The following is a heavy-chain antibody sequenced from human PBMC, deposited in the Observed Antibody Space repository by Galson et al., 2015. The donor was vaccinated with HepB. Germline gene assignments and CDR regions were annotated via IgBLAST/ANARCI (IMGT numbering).Heavy chain of an antibody. CDR2: IKQDGSEK. Sequence: SLRLSCAASGFTFSTYTMNWVRQAPGKGLEWVANIKQDGSEKHYVDSVKGRFTISTDNAKNSLYLQMNSLRAEDTAVYYCVSSPGEVEYCVGGNCHSVHLYGLDVWGQGTTVTVSS. V-gene: IGHV3-7*03. D-gene: IGHD2-15*01. J-gene: IGHJ6*02. CDR3: VSSPGEVEYCVGGNCHSVHLYGLDV. CDR1: GFTFSTYT.